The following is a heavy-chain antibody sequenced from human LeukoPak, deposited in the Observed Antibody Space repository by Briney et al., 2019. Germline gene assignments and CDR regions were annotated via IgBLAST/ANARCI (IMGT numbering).Heavy chain of an antibody. CDR2: IYYSGST. CDR1: GGSISSGDYY. D-gene: IGHD5-18*01. CDR3: ARDRNTAMVPGAFDI. Sequence: SQTLSLTCTVSGGSISSGDYYWSWIRQPPGKGLEWIGYIYYSGSTYYNPSLKSRVTISVDTSKNQFSLKLSSVTAADTAVYYCARDRNTAMVPGAFDIWGQGTMVTVSS. J-gene: IGHJ3*02. V-gene: IGHV4-30-4*08.